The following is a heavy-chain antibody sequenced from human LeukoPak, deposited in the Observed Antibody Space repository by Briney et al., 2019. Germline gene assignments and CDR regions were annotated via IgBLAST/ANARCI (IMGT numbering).Heavy chain of an antibody. J-gene: IGHJ4*02. CDR2: INSDGRST. D-gene: IGHD3-9*01. CDR3: VRGADTGYSSDS. V-gene: IGHV3-74*01. CDR1: GYSFTSYW. Sequence: GESLKISCKGSGYSFTSYWIGWVRQAPGKGLVWVSRINSDGRSTNYADSVKGRFSISRDNAENTLYLQMNSLRVEDTAVYYCVRGADTGYSSDSWGQGTLVTVSS.